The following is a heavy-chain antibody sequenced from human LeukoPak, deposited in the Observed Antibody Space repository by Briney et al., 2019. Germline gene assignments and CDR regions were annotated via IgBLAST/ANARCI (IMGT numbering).Heavy chain of an antibody. CDR2: IWYDGQTK. CDR3: AREWGRIAVAGGPGY. D-gene: IGHD6-19*01. V-gene: IGHV3-33*01. Sequence: GEPLRLSCEASGFIFSNYGMHWVRQAPGKGLEWVALIWYDGQTKFYADSVKGRFTISRDNSGNTLFLHMTSLRDEDTAVYYCAREWGRIAVAGGPGYWGQGALVTVSS. J-gene: IGHJ4*02. CDR1: GFIFSNYG.